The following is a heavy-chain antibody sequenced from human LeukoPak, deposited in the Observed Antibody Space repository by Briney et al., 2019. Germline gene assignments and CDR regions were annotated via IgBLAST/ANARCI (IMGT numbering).Heavy chain of an antibody. J-gene: IGHJ4*02. CDR1: GGSFSGYY. CDR3: ARSETIWYYFDH. CDR2: INHSGST. V-gene: IGHV4-34*01. D-gene: IGHD1-7*01. Sequence: SETLSLTCAVYGGSFSGYYWCWIRQPPGKGLEWIGEINHSGSTNYNPSLKSRVTISVDTSKNQFSLKLSSVTAADTAIYFCARSETIWYYFDHWGQGRLVTVSS.